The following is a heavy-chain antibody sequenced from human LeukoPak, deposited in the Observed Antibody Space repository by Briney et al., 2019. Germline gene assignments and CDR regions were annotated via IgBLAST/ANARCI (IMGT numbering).Heavy chain of an antibody. CDR1: GGSISSGSYY. Sequence: SETLSLTCTVSGGSISSGSYYWSWIRQPAGKGLEWIGRIYTSGSTNYNPSLKSRVTISVDTSKNQFSLKLSSVTAADTAVYYCARDVTSSSWSHYYYYYMDVWGKGTTVTISS. D-gene: IGHD6-13*01. CDR2: IYTSGST. CDR3: ARDVTSSSWSHYYYYYMDV. J-gene: IGHJ6*03. V-gene: IGHV4-61*02.